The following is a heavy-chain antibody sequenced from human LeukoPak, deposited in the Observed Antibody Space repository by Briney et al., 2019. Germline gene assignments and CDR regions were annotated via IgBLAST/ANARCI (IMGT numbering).Heavy chain of an antibody. CDR3: ARAAYCGGDCYLFDY. CDR1: XDSIYSSSYY. Sequence: SETLSLTCTVSXDSIYSSSYYWGWIRQPPGKGLEWIGSIYYSGSTYYNSSLKSRVTISVDTSKNQFSLKLSSLTAADTAVYYCARAAYCGGDCYLFDYWGQGTLVTVFS. V-gene: IGHV4-39*01. CDR2: IYYSGST. D-gene: IGHD2-21*02. J-gene: IGHJ4*02.